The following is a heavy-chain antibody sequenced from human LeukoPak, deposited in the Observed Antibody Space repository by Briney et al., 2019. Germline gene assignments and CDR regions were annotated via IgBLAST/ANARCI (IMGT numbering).Heavy chain of an antibody. D-gene: IGHD3-10*01. V-gene: IGHV4-30-2*01. CDR1: GGSISSGGYS. CDR2: IYHSGST. Sequence: TLSPTCAASGGSISSGGYSWSWIRQPPGKGLEWIGYIYHSGSTYYNPSLKSRVTISVYRSKNQFSLKLSSVTAADTAVYYCARGITMVRGVIRHYYYYGMDVWGKGTTVTVSS. CDR3: ARGITMVRGVIRHYYYYGMDV. J-gene: IGHJ6*04.